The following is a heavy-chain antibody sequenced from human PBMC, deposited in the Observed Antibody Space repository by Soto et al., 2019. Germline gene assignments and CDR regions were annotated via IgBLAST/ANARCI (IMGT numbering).Heavy chain of an antibody. V-gene: IGHV4-34*01. D-gene: IGHD3-16*02. Sequence: SETLSLTCAVYGGSFSGYYWGWIRQPPGKGLEWIGEINHSGSTNYNPSLKSRVTISVDTSKNQFSLKLSSVTAADTAVYYCARGYYDYVWGSYRSYYFDYWGQGTMVTVYS. CDR3: ARGYYDYVWGSYRSYYFDY. CDR2: INHSGST. J-gene: IGHJ4*02. CDR1: GGSFSGYY.